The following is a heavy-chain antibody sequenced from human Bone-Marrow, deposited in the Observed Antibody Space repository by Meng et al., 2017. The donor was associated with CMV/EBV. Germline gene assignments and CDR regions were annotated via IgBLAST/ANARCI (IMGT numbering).Heavy chain of an antibody. J-gene: IGHJ4*02. CDR1: GFTFSSYV. D-gene: IGHD4-17*01. Sequence: GESLKISCAASGFTFSSYVMSWVRQAPGKGLEWVSVIYSGGSRTYYADSVKGRFTISRDNSKNTLYLQMNSLRAEDTAVYYCAKVGDYGDDNYYSDYWGQGTLVTVSS. CDR2: IYSGGSRT. V-gene: IGHV3-23*03. CDR3: AKVGDYGDDNYYSDY.